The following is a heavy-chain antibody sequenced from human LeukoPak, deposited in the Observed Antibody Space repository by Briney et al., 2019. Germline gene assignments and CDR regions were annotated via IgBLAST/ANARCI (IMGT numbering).Heavy chain of an antibody. CDR1: GYTFTSYA. V-gene: IGHV1-3*01. CDR3: ARDRAIGYCSGGSCPYYFDY. CDR2: INAGNGNT. J-gene: IGHJ4*02. Sequence: ASVKASCKASGYTFTSYAMHWVRQAPGQRLEWMGWINAGNGNTKYSQKFQGRVTITRDTSASTAYMELSSLRSEDTAVYYCARDRAIGYCSGGSCPYYFDYWGQGTLVTVSS. D-gene: IGHD2-15*01.